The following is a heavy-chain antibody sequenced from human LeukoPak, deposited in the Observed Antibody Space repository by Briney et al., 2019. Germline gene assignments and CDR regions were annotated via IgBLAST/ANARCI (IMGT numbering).Heavy chain of an antibody. CDR1: GFTLISYY. V-gene: IGHV1-46*01. Sequence: ASVKVSCKASGFTLISYYIQWARQAPGQGLEWMGIINPNGGSTNYPQKFQGRVTLTSDTSTNTVYMEISGLRSEDTAVYFCGRGRPLDYWGPGTLVTVSS. CDR3: GRGRPLDY. J-gene: IGHJ4*02. CDR2: INPNGGST.